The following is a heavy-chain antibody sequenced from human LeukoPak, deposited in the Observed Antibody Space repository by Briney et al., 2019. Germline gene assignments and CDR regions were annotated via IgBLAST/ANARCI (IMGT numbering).Heavy chain of an antibody. J-gene: IGHJ3*02. V-gene: IGHV1-18*01. D-gene: IGHD3-3*01. CDR2: ISAYNGNT. CDR1: GYTFTSYG. CDR3: ARDKGSSFGVVTNDAFDI. Sequence: ASVKVSCKASGYTFTSYGISWVRQAPGQGLEWMGWISAYNGNTNYAQKLQGRVTMNTDTSTSTAYMELRSLRSDDTAVYDCARDKGSSFGVVTNDAFDIWGQGTMVTVSS.